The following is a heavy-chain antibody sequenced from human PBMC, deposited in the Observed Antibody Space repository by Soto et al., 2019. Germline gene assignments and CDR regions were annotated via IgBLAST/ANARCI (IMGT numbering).Heavy chain of an antibody. CDR3: ARDRAVLWFGEAGIDAFDI. Sequence: SETLSLTCTVSGGSISSSSYNWAWIRQPPGKGLEWIGSIYYSGSTYYNASLKSRVTISVDTSKNQFSLKLSSVTAADTAVYYCARDRAVLWFGEAGIDAFDIWGQGTMVTVSS. V-gene: IGHV4-39*07. CDR1: GGSISSSSYN. J-gene: IGHJ3*02. CDR2: IYYSGST. D-gene: IGHD3-10*01.